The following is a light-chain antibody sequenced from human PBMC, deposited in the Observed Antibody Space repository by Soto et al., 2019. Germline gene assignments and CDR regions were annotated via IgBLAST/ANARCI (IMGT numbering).Light chain of an antibody. Sequence: DIQMTQSPSSLPASVGDSVTMTCRASQTISSFLNWYQQKPGTPPKLLIYGASRLQSGVPSRFSGSGSGTDFALTISSLQPEDFVTYYCQQSSRTSPVTFGGGTTVEIK. CDR3: QQSSRTSPVT. CDR1: QTISSF. V-gene: IGKV1-39*01. J-gene: IGKJ4*01. CDR2: GAS.